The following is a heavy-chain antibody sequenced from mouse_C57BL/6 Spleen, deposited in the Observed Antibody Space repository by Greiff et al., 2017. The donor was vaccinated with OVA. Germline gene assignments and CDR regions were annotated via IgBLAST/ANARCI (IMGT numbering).Heavy chain of an antibody. CDR2: IYPRDGST. CDR3: ARGGDGYSDYYAMDY. CDR1: GYTFTSYD. D-gene: IGHD2-3*01. Sequence: QVQLQQSGPELVKPGASVKLSCKASGYTFTSYDINWVKQRPGQGLEWIGWIYPRDGSTKYNEKFKGKATLTVDTSSSTAYMELHSLTSEDSAVYFCARGGDGYSDYYAMDYWGQGTSVTVSS. V-gene: IGHV1-85*01. J-gene: IGHJ4*01.